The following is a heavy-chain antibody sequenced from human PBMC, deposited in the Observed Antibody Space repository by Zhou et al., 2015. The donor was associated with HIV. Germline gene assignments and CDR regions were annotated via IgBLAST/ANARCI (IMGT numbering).Heavy chain of an antibody. CDR1: GGTFSSYA. D-gene: IGHD3-3*01. CDR2: IIPIFGTA. V-gene: IGHV1-69*01. CDR3: ARGGVFKAIFGVVDYYYYMDV. Sequence: QVQLVQSGAEVKKPGSSVKVSCKASGGTFSSYAISWVRQAPGQGLEWMGGIIPIFGTANYAQKFQGRVTITADESTSTAYMELSSLRSEDTAVYYCARGGVFKAIFGVVDYYYYMDVWGKGTTVTVSS. J-gene: IGHJ6*03.